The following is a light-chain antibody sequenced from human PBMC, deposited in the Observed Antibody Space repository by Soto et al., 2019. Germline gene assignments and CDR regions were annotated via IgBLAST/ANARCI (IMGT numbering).Light chain of an antibody. CDR3: QKYNSHPWT. J-gene: IGKJ1*01. Sequence: DNQMTQSPSTLSASVGDRVTITCRASQSISSWLAWYQQKPGKAPKLLIYDASSLKSGVPSRFSGSGSGTEFTLNIRSLQPEDFATYYCQKYNSHPWTFGQGTKVEIK. CDR1: QSISSW. V-gene: IGKV1-5*01. CDR2: DAS.